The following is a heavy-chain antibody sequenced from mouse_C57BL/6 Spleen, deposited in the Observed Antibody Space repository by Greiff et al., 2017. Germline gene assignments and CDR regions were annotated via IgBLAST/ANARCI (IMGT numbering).Heavy chain of an antibody. CDR2: ISDGCSYT. CDR1: GFTFSSYA. D-gene: IGHD4-1*01. CDR3: ARGGIWDDFDY. V-gene: IGHV5-4*03. J-gene: IGHJ2*01. Sequence: EVKLMASGGGLVKPGGSLKLSCAASGFTFSSYAMSWVRQTPEKRLEWVATISDGCSYTYYPDNVKGRFTISRDNAKNNLYLQMSHLKAEDTAMYYCARGGIWDDFDYWGQGTTLTVSS.